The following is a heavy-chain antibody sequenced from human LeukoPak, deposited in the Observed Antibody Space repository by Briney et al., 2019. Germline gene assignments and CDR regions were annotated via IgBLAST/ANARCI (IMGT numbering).Heavy chain of an antibody. D-gene: IGHD6-19*01. CDR1: GGTFSSYA. CDR2: INPNSGGT. J-gene: IGHJ3*02. CDR3: ARGERGWSTSGAFDI. Sequence: ASVKVSCKASGGTFSSYAISWVRQAPGQGLEWMGWINPNSGGTNYAQKFQGRVTMTRDTSISTAYMELSRLRSDDTAVYYCARGERGWSTSGAFDIWGQGTMVTVSS. V-gene: IGHV1-2*02.